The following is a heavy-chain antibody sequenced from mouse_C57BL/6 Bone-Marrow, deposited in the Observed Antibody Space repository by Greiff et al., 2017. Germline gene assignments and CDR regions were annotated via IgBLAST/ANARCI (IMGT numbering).Heavy chain of an antibody. V-gene: IGHV1-64*01. CDR2: IHPNSGST. Sequence: QVHVKQPGAELVQPGASVKLSCKASGYTFTSYWMHWVKQRPGQGLEWIGMIHPNSGSTNYNEKFKSKATLTVDKSSSTAYMQLSSLTSEDSAVYYCARPFYGGGYWGQGTTLTVSS. CDR1: GYTFTSYW. J-gene: IGHJ2*01. CDR3: ARPFYGGGY. D-gene: IGHD1-2*01.